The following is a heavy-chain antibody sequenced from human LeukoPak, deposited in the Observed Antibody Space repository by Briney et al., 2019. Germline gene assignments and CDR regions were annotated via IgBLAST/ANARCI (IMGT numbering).Heavy chain of an antibody. CDR2: ISAYNGNT. J-gene: IGHJ4*02. V-gene: IGHV1-18*01. CDR1: GYTFTSYG. CDR3: AREVLWFGELFFDY. D-gene: IGHD3-10*01. Sequence: VASVKVSCKASGYTFTSYGISWVRQAPGQGLEWMGWISAYNGNTNYAQNLQGRVTMTTDTSTSTAYMELSRLRSDDTAVYYCAREVLWFGELFFDYWGQGTLVTVSS.